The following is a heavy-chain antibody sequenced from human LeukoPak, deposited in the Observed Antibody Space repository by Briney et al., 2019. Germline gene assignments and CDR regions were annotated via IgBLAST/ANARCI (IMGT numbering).Heavy chain of an antibody. D-gene: IGHD6-13*01. V-gene: IGHV5-51*01. CDR2: IYPGDSDT. CDR3: ARQPTSGYNLRPGYSSSWLNSHDAFDI. CDR1: GYSFTSYW. J-gene: IGHJ3*02. Sequence: GESLKISCKGSGYSFTSYWIGWVRQMPGKGLEWMGIIYPGDSDTRYSPSFQGQVTISADESISTAYLQWSSLKASDTAMYYCARQPTSGYNLRPGYSSSWLNSHDAFDIWGQGTMVTVSS.